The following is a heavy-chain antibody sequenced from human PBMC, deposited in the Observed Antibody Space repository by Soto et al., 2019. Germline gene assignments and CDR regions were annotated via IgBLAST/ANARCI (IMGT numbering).Heavy chain of an antibody. D-gene: IGHD3-3*01. V-gene: IGHV3-15*01. Sequence: GGSLRLSCAASGFTFSNAWMSWVRQAPGKGLEWVGRIKSKTDGGTTDYAAPVKGRFTISRDDSKNTLYLQMNSLKTEDTAVYYCTAQYYDFWSGSEDYWGQGTLVTVSS. J-gene: IGHJ4*02. CDR3: TAQYYDFWSGSEDY. CDR2: IKSKTDGGTT. CDR1: GFTFSNAW.